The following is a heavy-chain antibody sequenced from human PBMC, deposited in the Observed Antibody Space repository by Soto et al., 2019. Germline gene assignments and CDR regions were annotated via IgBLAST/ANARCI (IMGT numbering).Heavy chain of an antibody. V-gene: IGHV4-39*01. J-gene: IGHJ4*02. Sequence: QLQLQESGPGLVKPSETLSLTCTVSGDSISSSSYHWGWIRQPPGKGLEWVGSMYHRGNTYHNPSLKCRVTVSVDTSKNQFALNLRSVTAADTAVYYCARHRGPTGPNYWGQGTLVTVSS. CDR3: ARHRGPTGPNY. CDR2: MYHRGNT. CDR1: GDSISSSSYH. D-gene: IGHD3-10*01.